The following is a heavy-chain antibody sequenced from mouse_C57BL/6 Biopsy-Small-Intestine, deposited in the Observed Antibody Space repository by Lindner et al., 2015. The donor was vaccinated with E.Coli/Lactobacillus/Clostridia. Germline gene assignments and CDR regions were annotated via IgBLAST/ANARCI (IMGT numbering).Heavy chain of an antibody. D-gene: IGHD1-1*01. CDR2: VLPGSGTT. CDR3: ATYHYGSRSYFDH. Sequence: VQLQESGPELMKPGASVKLSCKATGYTFNGYWIEWVKQRPGHGLEWIGEVLPGSGTTNYNEKFKGKATFTADTSSSTAYMQLNSLTTEDSAIYYCATYHYGSRSYFDHWGQGTTLTVPS. V-gene: IGHV1-9*01. CDR1: GYTFNGYW. J-gene: IGHJ2*01.